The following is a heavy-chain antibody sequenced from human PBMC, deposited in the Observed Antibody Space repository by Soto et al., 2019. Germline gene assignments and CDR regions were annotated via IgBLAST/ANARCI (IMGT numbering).Heavy chain of an antibody. CDR3: AKAEKHAGAGWD. CDR1: GGSIRSTNW. Sequence: QELLQESGPGLVKTSGTLSLSCSVSGGSIRSTNWWTWVRQPPGKGLEWIGEIYHSGDTNYKPSLTNRVTISVEKSKTQFSLMLTSVTAADTAVYYCAKAEKHAGAGWDWGPGTLVTVSS. J-gene: IGHJ4*02. CDR2: IYHSGDT. D-gene: IGHD3-10*01. V-gene: IGHV4-4*02.